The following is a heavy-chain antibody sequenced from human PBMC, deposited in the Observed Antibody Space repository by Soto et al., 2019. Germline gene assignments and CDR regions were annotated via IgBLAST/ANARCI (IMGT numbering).Heavy chain of an antibody. CDR2: ISAYNGNT. CDR1: GYTFTSYG. J-gene: IGHJ6*02. D-gene: IGHD3-3*01. V-gene: IGHV1-18*01. CDR3: ARDVRPGIFGVVIMSYYYYYGMDV. Sequence: ASVKVSCKASGYTFTSYGIIWVRQAPGQGLEWMGWISAYNGNTNYAQKLQGRVTMTTDTSTSTAYMELRSLRSDDTAVYYCARDVRPGIFGVVIMSYYYYYGMDVWGQGTTVTVSS.